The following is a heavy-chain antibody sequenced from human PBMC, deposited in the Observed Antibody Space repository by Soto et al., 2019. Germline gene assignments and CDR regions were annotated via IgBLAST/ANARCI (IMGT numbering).Heavy chain of an antibody. CDR2: ISSSGTTM. V-gene: IGHV3-48*01. Sequence: EVQLVESGGGLVQPGGSLRLSCAASGFTFSSYSMNWVRQAPGKGLEWVSYISSSGTTMYYADSVKGRFTISRDSAKNSLCLQINSLRAEDTAVYYCAGGAETGYGGVDYWGQGTLVTVSS. J-gene: IGHJ4*02. CDR1: GFTFSSYS. D-gene: IGHD6-25*01. CDR3: AGGAETGYGGVDY.